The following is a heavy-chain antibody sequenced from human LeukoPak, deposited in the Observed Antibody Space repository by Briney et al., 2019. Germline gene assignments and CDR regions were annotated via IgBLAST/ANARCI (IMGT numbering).Heavy chain of an antibody. J-gene: IGHJ5*02. CDR2: IYYSGNT. V-gene: IGHV4-59*12. CDR1: GASINSFY. Sequence: PSETLSLTCTVSGASINSFYWSWIRQPPGRGLEWIGYIYYSGNTNYNPSLKSRVTISGDKSNNQVSLKVTSVTAADTAVYYCARDEGNWFDPWGQGILVTVSS. CDR3: ARDEGNWFDP.